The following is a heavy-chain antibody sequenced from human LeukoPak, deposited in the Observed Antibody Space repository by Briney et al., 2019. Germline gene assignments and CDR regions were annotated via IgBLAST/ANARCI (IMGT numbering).Heavy chain of an antibody. Sequence: GGSLRLSCTASGFTFGDYAMSWVRQAPGKGLEWVGFIRSKAYGGTTEYAASVKGRFTVSRDDSKSIAYLQMNSLKTEDTAVYYCTSELGYNSFDYWGQGTLVTVSS. CDR2: IRSKAYGGTT. D-gene: IGHD5-24*01. CDR1: GFTFGDYA. J-gene: IGHJ4*02. CDR3: TSELGYNSFDY. V-gene: IGHV3-49*04.